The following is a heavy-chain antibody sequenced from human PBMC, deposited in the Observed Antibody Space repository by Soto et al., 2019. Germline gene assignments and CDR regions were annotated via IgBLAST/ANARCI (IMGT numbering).Heavy chain of an antibody. CDR2: ISNSSTYI. D-gene: IGHD3-16*01. J-gene: IGHJ3*01. V-gene: IGHV3-21*01. CDR1: GFTFSNYN. Sequence: GGSLRLSCAASGFTFSNYNMNWVRQAPGKGLEWVSSISNSSTYIYYADSVKGRFTISRDNAKNSLFLQMNSLRGEDSAVYYCARDREGVGAGLFWGQGTMVTVS. CDR3: ARDREGVGAGLF.